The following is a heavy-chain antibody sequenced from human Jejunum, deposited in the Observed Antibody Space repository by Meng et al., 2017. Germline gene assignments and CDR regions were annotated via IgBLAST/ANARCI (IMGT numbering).Heavy chain of an antibody. CDR3: ARAYCTDVSCHDFFDS. J-gene: IGHJ4*02. V-gene: IGHV4-4*02. CDR1: GAAISRSNW. CDR2: IDPSEST. Sequence: GQLQEPGPGLVKPSGTLSLTCAYAGAAISRSNWWSWVRQPPGKGLEWIGKIDPSESTHYNPSLKGRVTISADRSKNQFSLRLTSVTAADTAIYYCARAYCTDVSCHDFFDSWGQGTLVTVSS. D-gene: IGHD2-8*01.